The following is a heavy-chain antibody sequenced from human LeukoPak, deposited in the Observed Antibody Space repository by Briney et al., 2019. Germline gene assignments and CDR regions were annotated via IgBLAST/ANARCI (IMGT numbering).Heavy chain of an antibody. CDR3: VKDNEAGGSPFDR. V-gene: IGHV3-64D*06. J-gene: IGHJ4*02. CDR2: ISDNGGST. CDR1: GFILRSHA. Sequence: PGGSLRLSCSASGFILRSHAMHWVRQAPGKGLEYVSRISDNGGSTYYADSVKGRFTISRDNTKNTVYLQMSSLRAVDTAVYYCVKDNEAGGSPFDRWGQGTLVTVSS. D-gene: IGHD1-1*01.